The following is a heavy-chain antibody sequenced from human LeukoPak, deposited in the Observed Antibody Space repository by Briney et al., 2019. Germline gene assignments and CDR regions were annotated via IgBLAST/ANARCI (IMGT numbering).Heavy chain of an antibody. V-gene: IGHV3-30*18. D-gene: IGHD6-19*01. CDR1: GFSFSDYN. Sequence: GGSLRLSCAASGFSFSDYNVHWVRQAPGKGLEWMAVISYNGINEYYADSVKGRFTISRDNSKSTLLLQMNSLRAEDTAVYYCAKVRWDNSGWYYLDSWGQGTLVTVSS. CDR2: ISYNGINE. J-gene: IGHJ4*02. CDR3: AKVRWDNSGWYYLDS.